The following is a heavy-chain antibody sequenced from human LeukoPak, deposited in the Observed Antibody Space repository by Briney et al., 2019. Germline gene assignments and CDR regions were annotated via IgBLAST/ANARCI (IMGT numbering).Heavy chain of an antibody. CDR2: IWFDGSDK. V-gene: IGHV3-33*08. D-gene: IGHD2-15*01. Sequence: PGGSLRLSCAASGFTFSSYGMHWVRQAPGKGLEWVAIIWFDGSDKYYADSVKGRVTISRDNSKNTLYLQMNSLRAEDTAVYYCARHASGHYFDSWGQGTLVTVSS. CDR3: ARHASGHYFDS. CDR1: GFTFSSYG. J-gene: IGHJ4*02.